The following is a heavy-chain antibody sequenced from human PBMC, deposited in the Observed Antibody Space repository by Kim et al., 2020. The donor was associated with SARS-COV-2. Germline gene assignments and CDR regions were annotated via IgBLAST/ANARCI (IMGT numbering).Heavy chain of an antibody. CDR3: ARGGGGGSWARKYFDY. CDR2: INHSGST. D-gene: IGHD6-13*01. J-gene: IGHJ4*01. Sequence: SETLSLTCAVYGGSFSGYYWSWIRQPPGKGLEWIGEINHSGSTNYNPSLKSRVTISVDTSKNQFSLKLSSVTAADTAVYYCARGGGGGSWARKYFDYWG. CDR1: GGSFSGYY. V-gene: IGHV4-34*01.